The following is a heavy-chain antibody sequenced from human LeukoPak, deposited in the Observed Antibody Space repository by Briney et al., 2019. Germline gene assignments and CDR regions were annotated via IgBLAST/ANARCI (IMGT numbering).Heavy chain of an antibody. CDR3: ARAWVVVVTAIVFDP. CDR1: GGSISSGSYY. CDR2: IYTSGST. D-gene: IGHD2-21*02. V-gene: IGHV4-61*02. Sequence: PSETLSLTCAVSGGSISSGSYYWSWIRQPAGKGLEWIGRIYTSGSTNYNPSLKSRVTISVDTSKNQFSLKLSSVTAADTAVYYCARAWVVVVTAIVFDPWGQGTLVTVSS. J-gene: IGHJ5*02.